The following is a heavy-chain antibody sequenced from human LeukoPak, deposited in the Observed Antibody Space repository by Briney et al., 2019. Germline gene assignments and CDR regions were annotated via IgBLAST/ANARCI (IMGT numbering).Heavy chain of an antibody. CDR3: ARDPRLRAVAVAGRDAFDI. CDR2: FDPEDGET. D-gene: IGHD6-19*01. Sequence: GASVKVSCKVSGYTLTELSMHWVRQAPGKGLEWMGGFDPEDGETIYAQKFQGRVTMTEDTSTDTAYMELSSLRSEDTAVYYCARDPRLRAVAVAGRDAFDIWGQGTMVTVSS. V-gene: IGHV1-24*01. J-gene: IGHJ3*02. CDR1: GYTLTELS.